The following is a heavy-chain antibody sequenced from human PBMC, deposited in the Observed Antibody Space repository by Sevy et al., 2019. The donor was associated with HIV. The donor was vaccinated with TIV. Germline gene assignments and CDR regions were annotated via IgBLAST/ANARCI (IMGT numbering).Heavy chain of an antibody. Sequence: SETLSITCTVSGGSITPYYWNWIRQPPGKGLEWIGFIYYSGSTNYSPSLKSRVTISVDTSNKQFSLNLSSVTAADTAVYYCARGGGVTDYGLDVWGQGTTVTVSS. CDR3: ARGGGVTDYGLDV. V-gene: IGHV4-59*01. J-gene: IGHJ6*02. CDR1: GGSITPYY. CDR2: IYYSGST. D-gene: IGHD3-16*01.